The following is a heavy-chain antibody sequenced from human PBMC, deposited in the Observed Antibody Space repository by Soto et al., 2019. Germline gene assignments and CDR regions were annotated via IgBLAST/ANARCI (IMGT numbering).Heavy chain of an antibody. V-gene: IGHV4-31*03. CDR2: IYYSGST. D-gene: IGHD2-15*01. J-gene: IGHJ3*02. Sequence: QVQLQESGPGLVKPSQTLSLTCTVSSVSISSGNYYWSWIRQHPGKGLEWIGYIYYSGSTYYNPSLKSRVTISVDTSKNQFSLRLSSVTAADTAMYFCARGDYSVVAFDIWGQGTMVTVSS. CDR1: SVSISSGNYY. CDR3: ARGDYSVVAFDI.